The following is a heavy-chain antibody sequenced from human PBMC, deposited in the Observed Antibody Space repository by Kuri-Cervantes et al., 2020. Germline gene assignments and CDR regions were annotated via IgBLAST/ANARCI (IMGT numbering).Heavy chain of an antibody. Sequence: ASVKVSCKASGYTFTGYYMHWVRQAPGQGLEWMGWISAYNGNTNYAQKLQGRVTMTTDTSTSTAYMELRSLRSDDTAVYYCARHDRSGYYYDFDCWGREPWSPSPQ. J-gene: IGHJ4*02. CDR2: ISAYNGNT. CDR3: ARHDRSGYYYDFDC. CDR1: GYTFTGYY. D-gene: IGHD3-22*01. V-gene: IGHV1-18*04.